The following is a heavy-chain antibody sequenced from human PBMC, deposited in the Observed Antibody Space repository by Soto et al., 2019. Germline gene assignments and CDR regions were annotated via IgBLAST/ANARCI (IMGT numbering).Heavy chain of an antibody. J-gene: IGHJ4*02. CDR3: STGRYYFDY. CDR1: GFTFSNAW. V-gene: IGHV3-15*07. D-gene: IGHD3-10*01. CDR2: IKSKYDGGTT. Sequence: EEQLVESGGGLVKPGGSLRLSCATSGFTFSNAWMNWVRQAPGKGLEWVGRIKSKYDGGTTDYAAPVKGKFTISRDDSKNTVYLQMNSLKTEDTAVYYCSTGRYYFDYWGQGTLVTVSS.